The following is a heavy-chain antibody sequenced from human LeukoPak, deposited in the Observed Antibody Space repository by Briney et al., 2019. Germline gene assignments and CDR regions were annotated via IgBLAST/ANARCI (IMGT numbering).Heavy chain of an antibody. CDR1: GGSFSGYY. CDR2: INHSGST. J-gene: IGHJ4*02. CDR3: AGDYAVXXKXDY. V-gene: IGHV4-34*01. D-gene: IGHD3-16*01. Sequence: SETLSLTCAVYGGSFSGYYWSWIRQPPGKGLEWIGEINHSGSTNYNPSLMSRVTISVDTSKNQFSLKLSSVTAADTAVYYCAGDYAVXXKXDYWGQXTXVXXSS.